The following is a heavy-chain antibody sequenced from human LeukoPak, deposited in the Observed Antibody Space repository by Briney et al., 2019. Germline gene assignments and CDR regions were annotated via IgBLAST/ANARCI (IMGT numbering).Heavy chain of an antibody. D-gene: IGHD3-22*01. CDR1: GFTVSSNY. Sequence: PGGSLRLSCAASGFTVSSNYMSWVRQAPGKGLEWVSVIYSGGSTYYADSVKGRFTISRDNSKNTLYLQMNSLRAEDTAVYYCARVLFVAFDSSYYVDYWGQGTLVTVSS. CDR3: ARVLFVAFDSSYYVDY. CDR2: IYSGGST. V-gene: IGHV3-66*01. J-gene: IGHJ4*02.